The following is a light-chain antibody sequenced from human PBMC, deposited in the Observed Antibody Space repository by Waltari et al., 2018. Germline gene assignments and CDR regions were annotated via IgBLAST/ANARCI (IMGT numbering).Light chain of an antibody. Sequence: SYELTQPPSVSVSPGQTASITGSGDKLGDKYASWYQQKPGQSPVLVIYQDTKRPSGIPERFSGSNSGNTATLTISGTQGMDEADYYCLAWDSSTAWVFGGGTKLTVL. J-gene: IGLJ3*02. CDR3: LAWDSSTAWV. CDR2: QDT. V-gene: IGLV3-1*01. CDR1: KLGDKY.